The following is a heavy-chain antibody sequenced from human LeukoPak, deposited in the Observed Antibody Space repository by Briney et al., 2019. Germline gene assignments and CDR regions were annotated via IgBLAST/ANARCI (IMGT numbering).Heavy chain of an antibody. D-gene: IGHD3-16*01. Sequence: ASVKVSCKASGYTFTGYNIHWVRQAPGQGLEWRGWMNPNSGGANYAQKFQGRVTMTRDTSISTAYMELSGVRSDNSAVYYCTRDRLGESGWFDPWGQGTLVTVSS. CDR3: TRDRLGESGWFDP. J-gene: IGHJ5*02. CDR2: MNPNSGGA. CDR1: GYTFTGYN. V-gene: IGHV1-2*02.